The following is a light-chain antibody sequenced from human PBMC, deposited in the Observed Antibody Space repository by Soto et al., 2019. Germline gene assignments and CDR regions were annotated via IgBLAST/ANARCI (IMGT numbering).Light chain of an antibody. J-gene: IGLJ2*01. V-gene: IGLV2-14*03. CDR3: IQYRNTTPPSVV. CDR1: SSDVGGYNF. CDR2: DVS. Sequence: QSALTQPASVSGSPGQSITISCTGTSSDVGGYNFVSWYQQHAGKAPKLMIYDVSNRPSGVSNRFSGSKSGNTASLTISGLQAEDEADYYCIQYRNTTPPSVVFGGGTKLTVL.